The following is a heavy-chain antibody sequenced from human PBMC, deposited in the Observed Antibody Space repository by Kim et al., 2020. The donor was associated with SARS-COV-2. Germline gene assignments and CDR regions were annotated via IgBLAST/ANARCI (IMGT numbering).Heavy chain of an antibody. J-gene: IGHJ6*02. CDR1: GFTFSSYS. CDR3: AREGQLWSYYYYGMDV. D-gene: IGHD5-18*01. V-gene: IGHV3-48*02. CDR2: ISSSSSTI. Sequence: GGSLRLSCAASGFTFSSYSMNWVRQAPGKGLEWVSYISSSSSTIYYADSVKGRFTISRDKAKNSLYLQMNSLRDEDTAVYYCAREGQLWSYYYYGMDVWGQGTTVTVSS.